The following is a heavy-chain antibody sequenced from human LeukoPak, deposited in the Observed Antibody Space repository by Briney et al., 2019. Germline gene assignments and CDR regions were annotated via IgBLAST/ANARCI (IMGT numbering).Heavy chain of an antibody. J-gene: IGHJ4*02. CDR2: IYYSGST. CDR3: ARLGGDSSSHDY. V-gene: IGHV4-39*01. CDR1: GGSISSSSYY. Sequence: SETLSLTCTVSGGSISSSSYYWGWIRPPPGKGLEWIGSIYYSGSTYYNPSLKSRVTISVDTSKNQFSLKLSSVTAADTAVYYCARLGGDSSSHDYWGQGTLVTVSS. D-gene: IGHD6-13*01.